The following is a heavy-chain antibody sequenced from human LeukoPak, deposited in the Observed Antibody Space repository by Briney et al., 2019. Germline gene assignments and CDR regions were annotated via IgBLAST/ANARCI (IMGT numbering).Heavy chain of an antibody. Sequence: ASVKVSCKASGYTLTGYYMHWVRQAPGQGLEWMGRINPNSGGTNYAQKFQGRVTMTRDTSISTAYMELSRLRSDDTAVYYCARGYYDFWSGYQEGEFDYWGQGTLVTVSS. J-gene: IGHJ4*02. CDR3: ARGYYDFWSGYQEGEFDY. V-gene: IGHV1-2*06. D-gene: IGHD3-3*01. CDR1: GYTLTGYY. CDR2: INPNSGGT.